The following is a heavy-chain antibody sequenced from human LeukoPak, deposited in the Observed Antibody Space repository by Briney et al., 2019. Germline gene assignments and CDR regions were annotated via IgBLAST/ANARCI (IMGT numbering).Heavy chain of an antibody. V-gene: IGHV3-74*01. Sequence: PGGSLRLSCAASGFTFSSYWMHWVRQAPGKGLVWVSRINTDGSSTAYADSEKGRFTISRDNAKNTLYLQMNSLRAEDTAVYYCARSPAGRYYFDYWGQGTLVTVSS. CDR2: INTDGSST. CDR1: GFTFSSYW. J-gene: IGHJ4*02. CDR3: ARSPAGRYYFDY. D-gene: IGHD2-2*01.